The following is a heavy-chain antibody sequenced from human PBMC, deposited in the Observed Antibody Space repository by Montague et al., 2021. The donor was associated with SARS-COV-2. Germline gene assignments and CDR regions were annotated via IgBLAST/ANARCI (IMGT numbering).Heavy chain of an antibody. J-gene: IGHJ6*02. CDR1: GFSLSTSGMC. D-gene: IGHD3-10*01. Sequence: PALVKPTQTLTLTCTFSGFSLSTSGMCVSWIRQPPGKALEWLARIDWDDDKYYSTSLKTRLTISKDTSKNQVVLTMTNMDPVGTATYYCARTAGTDYTGYYYYAMDVWGQGTTVTVSS. V-gene: IGHV2-70*11. CDR2: IDWDDDK. CDR3: ARTAGTDYTGYYYYAMDV.